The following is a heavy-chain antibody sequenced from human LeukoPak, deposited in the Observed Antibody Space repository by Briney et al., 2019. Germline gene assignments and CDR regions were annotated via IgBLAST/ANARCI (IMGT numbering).Heavy chain of an antibody. CDR1: GFTFSSYE. V-gene: IGHV3-48*03. CDR3: ARWYYYETSGLYYGSFDN. D-gene: IGHD3-22*01. CDR2: ISIGGRTQ. J-gene: IGHJ5*02. Sequence: GGSLRLSCAASGFTFSSYEMNWVRQAPGKGLEWVSYISIGGRTQYYADSVKGRFTISRDNSKNTLYLQMNSLRAEDTAVYYCARWYYYETSGLYYGSFDNWGQGTLVTVSS.